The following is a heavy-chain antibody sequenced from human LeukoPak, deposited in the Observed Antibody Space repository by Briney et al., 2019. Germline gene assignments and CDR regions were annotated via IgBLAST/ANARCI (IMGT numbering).Heavy chain of an antibody. V-gene: IGHV3-21*01. CDR2: ISSISSYI. CDR3: ARDLTVGYYGSGSYPGGYYYYYGMDV. J-gene: IGHJ6*02. Sequence: GGSLRLSCAASGFTFSSYSMNWVGQAPGKGREWVSSISSISSYIYNEDSVKGRFTISRDNAKNSLYLQMNSLRAEDTAVYYCARDLTVGYYGSGSYPGGYYYYYGMDVWGQGTTVTVSS. D-gene: IGHD3-10*01. CDR1: GFTFSSYS.